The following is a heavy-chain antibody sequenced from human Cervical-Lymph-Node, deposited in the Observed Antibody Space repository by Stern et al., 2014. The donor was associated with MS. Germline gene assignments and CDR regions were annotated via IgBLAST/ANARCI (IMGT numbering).Heavy chain of an antibody. Sequence: VQLEESGAEVKKPGSSVKVSCKASGGTFSSYAISWVRQAPGQGLEWMGGLIPIFGTANYAQKFQGRVTITADESTSTAYMELSSLRSEDTAVYYCARGELTYYYGSGSYHYWGQGTLVTVSS. D-gene: IGHD3-10*01. CDR3: ARGELTYYYGSGSYHY. CDR1: GGTFSSYA. J-gene: IGHJ4*02. CDR2: LIPIFGTA. V-gene: IGHV1-69*01.